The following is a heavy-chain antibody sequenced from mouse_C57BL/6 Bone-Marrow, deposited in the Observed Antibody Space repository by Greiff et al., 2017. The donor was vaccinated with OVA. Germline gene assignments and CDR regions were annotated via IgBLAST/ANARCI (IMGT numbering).Heavy chain of an antibody. V-gene: IGHV5-17*01. J-gene: IGHJ3*01. CDR3: ARPPSGFAY. Sequence: EVKLVESGGGLVKPGGSLKLSCAASGFTFSDYGMHWVSQAPEKGLEWVAYISSGSSTIYYADTVQGRFTITRDKAKNTLFLQMARLRSEDTAMYYCARPPSGFAYWGQGTLVTGSA. CDR2: ISSGSSTI. CDR1: GFTFSDYG.